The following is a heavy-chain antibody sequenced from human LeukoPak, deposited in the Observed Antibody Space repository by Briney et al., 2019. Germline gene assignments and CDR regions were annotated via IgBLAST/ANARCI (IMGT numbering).Heavy chain of an antibody. V-gene: IGHV1-2*02. D-gene: IGHD1-26*01. CDR3: ARVYRQYDGFDV. CDR1: GYTFTDYY. CDR2: INPHSGGT. Sequence: ASVKVSCKASGYTFTDYYIHWVRQAPGHAPECVGWINPHSGGTNYAQKFRGRVTMTRDTSLSEAYMELSGLTLGDTAVFYCARVYRQYDGFDVWGQGTLVIVSS. J-gene: IGHJ3*01.